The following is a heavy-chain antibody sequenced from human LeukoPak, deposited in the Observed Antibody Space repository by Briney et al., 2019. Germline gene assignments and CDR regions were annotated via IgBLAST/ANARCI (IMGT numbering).Heavy chain of an antibody. CDR2: ISDSGDGT. Sequence: SGGSLRLSCAASGFTFRTYAMSWVRQAPGKGLEWVSGISDSGDGTYYAESVKGRFTISRDSSKNTLYLQMNSLRAEDTAVYYCAKVYGSGNYYFPDYWGQGTLVTVSA. CDR1: GFTFRTYA. D-gene: IGHD3-10*01. CDR3: AKVYGSGNYYFPDY. V-gene: IGHV3-23*01. J-gene: IGHJ4*02.